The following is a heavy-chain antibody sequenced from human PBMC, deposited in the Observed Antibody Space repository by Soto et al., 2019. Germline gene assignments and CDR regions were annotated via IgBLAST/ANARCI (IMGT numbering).Heavy chain of an antibody. CDR2: ISGSGDTT. D-gene: IGHD5-18*01. CDR3: AMGYSYAPFDP. CDR1: GFTFSSYG. V-gene: IGHV3-23*01. Sequence: GGSLRLSCAASGFTFSSYGMSWVRQAPGKGLEWVSGISGSGDTTYYADSVKGRFTISRDNSKNTLYLQMNTLRAEDTAVYYCAMGYSYAPFDPWGQGILVTVS. J-gene: IGHJ5*02.